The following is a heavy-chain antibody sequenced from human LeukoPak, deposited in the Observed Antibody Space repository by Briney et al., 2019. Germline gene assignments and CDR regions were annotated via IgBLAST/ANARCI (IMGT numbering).Heavy chain of an antibody. V-gene: IGHV1-2*02. Sequence: ASVKVSCKASGYTFTGYYMHWVRQAPGQGLEWMGWINPKSGGTNYAQKFQGRVTMTRDTSISTAYMELSRLRSDDTAVHYCAREAAAAGENYFDYWGQGTLVTVSS. CDR1: GYTFTGYY. CDR3: AREAAAAGENYFDY. CDR2: INPKSGGT. D-gene: IGHD6-13*01. J-gene: IGHJ4*02.